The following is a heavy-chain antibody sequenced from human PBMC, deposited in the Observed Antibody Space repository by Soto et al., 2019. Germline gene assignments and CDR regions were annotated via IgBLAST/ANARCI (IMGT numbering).Heavy chain of an antibody. CDR2: IYPGDSDT. CDR1: GYSFTSYW. V-gene: IGHV5-51*01. J-gene: IGHJ6*02. CDR3: ARDIVVVPAAVPPSYYYYGMGV. Sequence: GESLKISCKGSGYSFTSYWIGWVRQMPGKGLEWMGIIYPGDSDTRYSPSFQGQVTISADKSISTAYLQWSSLKASDTAMYYCARDIVVVPAAVPPSYYYYGMGVWGQGTTVTVSS. D-gene: IGHD2-2*01.